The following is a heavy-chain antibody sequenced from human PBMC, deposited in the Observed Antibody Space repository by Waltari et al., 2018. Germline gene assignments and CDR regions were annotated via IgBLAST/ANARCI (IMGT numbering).Heavy chain of an antibody. J-gene: IGHJ4*02. V-gene: IGHV4-61*02. Sequence: QVQLQESGPGLVKPSQPLSLTCTAPGGPISSGSYYWSWIGRPAGKGLEWIGRIYTSGSTNYNPSLKSRVTISVDTSKNQFSLKLSSVTAADTAVYYCARSGANYDILTGSFDYWGQGTLVTVSS. CDR3: ARSGANYDILTGSFDY. CDR1: GGPISSGSYY. CDR2: IYTSGST. D-gene: IGHD3-9*01.